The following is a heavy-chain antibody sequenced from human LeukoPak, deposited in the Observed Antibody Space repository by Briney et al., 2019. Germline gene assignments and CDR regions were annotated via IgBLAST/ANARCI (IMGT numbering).Heavy chain of an antibody. V-gene: IGHV4-34*01. J-gene: IGHJ5*02. Sequence: PSETLSLTCAVYGGSFSGYYWSWIRQPPGKGLEWIGEINHSGSTNYNPSLKSRVTISVDTSKNQFSLKLSSVTAADTAVYYCARGSPLGQNWFDPWGQGTLVTVSS. CDR3: ARGSPLGQNWFDP. CDR1: GGSFSGYY. CDR2: INHSGST.